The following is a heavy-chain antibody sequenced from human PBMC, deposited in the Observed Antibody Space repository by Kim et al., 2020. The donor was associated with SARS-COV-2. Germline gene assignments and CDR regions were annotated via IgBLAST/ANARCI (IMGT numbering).Heavy chain of an antibody. CDR3: TTGDSLYYYGSGSYYPAY. D-gene: IGHD3-10*01. CDR2: IKSKTDGGTT. CDR1: GFTFSNAW. J-gene: IGHJ4*02. V-gene: IGHV3-15*01. Sequence: GGSLRLSCAASGFTFSNAWMSWVRQAPGKGLEWVGRIKSKTDGGTTDYAAPVKGRFTISRDDSKNTLYLQMNSLKTEDTAVYYCTTGDSLYYYGSGSYYPAYWGQGTLVTVSS.